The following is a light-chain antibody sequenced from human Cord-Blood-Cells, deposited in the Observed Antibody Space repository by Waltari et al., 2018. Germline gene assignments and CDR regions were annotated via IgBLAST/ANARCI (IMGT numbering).Light chain of an antibody. Sequence: IVMTQSPDSLAVSLGERATINCKSSQSVLYSSNNKNYLAWSQQKPGQPPKLLIYWASTRESGVPDRFSGSGSGTDFTLTISSLQAEDVAVYYCQQYYSTPYTFGQGTKLEIK. CDR2: WAS. CDR3: QQYYSTPYT. CDR1: QSVLYSSNNKNY. J-gene: IGKJ2*01. V-gene: IGKV4-1*01.